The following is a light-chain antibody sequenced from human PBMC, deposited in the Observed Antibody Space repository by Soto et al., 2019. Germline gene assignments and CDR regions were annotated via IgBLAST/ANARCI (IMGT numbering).Light chain of an antibody. V-gene: IGKV1-9*01. CDR1: QGISNY. CDR3: QQRHSYPIT. J-gene: IGKJ5*01. CDR2: TAS. Sequence: DVQLTQSPSFLSASVGDRVTITCRASQGISNYLAWYQQKPGKAPNLLIHTASSLQTGVPSRFSGSGSGTEFTITISGLQPEDLATYYCQQRHSYPITFGQGTRLEIK.